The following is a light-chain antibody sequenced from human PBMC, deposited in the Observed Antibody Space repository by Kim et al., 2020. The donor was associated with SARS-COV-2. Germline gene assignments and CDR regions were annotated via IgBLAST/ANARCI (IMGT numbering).Light chain of an antibody. CDR2: DAS. CDR1: QSVRSH. V-gene: IGKV3-15*01. J-gene: IGKJ1*01. Sequence: VSPGERATLSCRASQSVRSHFAWYQQEPGQAPRLLIYDASTRATGVPARFSGSGSGTEFTLTISSLQSEDFAVYYCQQYNDWPWAFGQGTKVDIK. CDR3: QQYNDWPWA.